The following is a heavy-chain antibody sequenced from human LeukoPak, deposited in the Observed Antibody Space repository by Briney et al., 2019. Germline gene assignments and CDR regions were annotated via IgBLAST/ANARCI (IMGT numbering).Heavy chain of an antibody. V-gene: IGHV3-23*01. CDR3: ARHYDSTAYSLDY. Sequence: GGSLRLSCAASGFTFSSYAMSWVRQAPGKGLEWVSAISGSGGSTYYTDSVKGRFTISRDNAKESLFLQMNSLRAEDTAVYYCARHYDSTAYSLDYWGQGTLVTVSS. J-gene: IGHJ4*02. CDR2: ISGSGGST. D-gene: IGHD3-22*01. CDR1: GFTFSSYA.